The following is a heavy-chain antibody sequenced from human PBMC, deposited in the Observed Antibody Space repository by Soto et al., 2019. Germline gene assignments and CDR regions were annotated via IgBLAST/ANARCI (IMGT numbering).Heavy chain of an antibody. CDR3: AIIEWLVQEFDY. CDR1: GYTFTSYY. V-gene: IGHV1-46*01. J-gene: IGHJ4*02. D-gene: IGHD6-19*01. CDR2: INPSGGST. Sequence: ASVKVSCKASGYTFTSYYMHWVRQAPGQGLEWMGIINPSGGSTSYAQKFQGRVTMTRDTSTSTVYMELSSLRSEDTAVYYCAIIEWLVQEFDYWGQGTLVTVSS.